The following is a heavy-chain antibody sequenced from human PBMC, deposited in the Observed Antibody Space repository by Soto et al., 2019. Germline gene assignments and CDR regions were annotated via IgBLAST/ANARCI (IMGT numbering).Heavy chain of an antibody. V-gene: IGHV4-31*03. CDR1: GGSISSGGYY. Sequence: QVQLQESGPGLVKPSQTLSLTCTVSGGSISSGGYYWSWIRQHPGKGLEWIGYIYYSGSTYYNLSLKSRVTISVDTSKNQFSLKLSSVTAADTAVYYCARGACSGGSCYSGGEGPGGYWGQGTLVTVSS. D-gene: IGHD2-15*01. CDR3: ARGACSGGSCYSGGEGPGGY. CDR2: IYYSGST. J-gene: IGHJ4*02.